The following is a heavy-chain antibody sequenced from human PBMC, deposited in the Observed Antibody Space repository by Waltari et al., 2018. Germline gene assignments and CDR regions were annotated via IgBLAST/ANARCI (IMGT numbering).Heavy chain of an antibody. CDR3: ARGRRLQLLRYFDWLSPDDGFDY. V-gene: IGHV4-34*01. D-gene: IGHD3-9*01. Sequence: QVQLQQWGAGLLKPSETLSLTCAVYGGSFSGYYWSWIRQPPGKGLEWIGEINHSGSPHYNPSLKSRVTISVDTSKNQFSLKLSSVTAADTAVYYCARGRRLQLLRYFDWLSPDDGFDYWGQGTLVTVSS. CDR2: INHSGSP. CDR1: GGSFSGYY. J-gene: IGHJ4*02.